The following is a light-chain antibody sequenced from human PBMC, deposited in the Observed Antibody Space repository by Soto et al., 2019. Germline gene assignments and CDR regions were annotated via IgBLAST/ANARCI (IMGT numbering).Light chain of an antibody. CDR2: KAS. V-gene: IGKV1-5*03. CDR1: QSINNW. CDR3: QQYESFPRT. J-gene: IGKJ1*01. Sequence: DIQMTQSPSTLSASVGDRVTITCRASQSINNWLAWYQQKPGKAPKLFIFKASTLEIGVPSRFSGSGAGTEFTRSISSLQPDDFATYFCQQYESFPRTFGQGTKVEIK.